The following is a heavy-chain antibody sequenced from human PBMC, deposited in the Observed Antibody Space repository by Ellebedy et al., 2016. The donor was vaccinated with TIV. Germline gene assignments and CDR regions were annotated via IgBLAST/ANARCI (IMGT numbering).Heavy chain of an antibody. Sequence: PGGSLRLSCAGSGFTLSDYYMSWVRQAPGKGLEWVSYISRSGANIYYADSVKGRFTVARDNAKDSLYLQMNSLTAEDTAVYYCATGAYDIWGQGTMVMVSS. CDR2: ISRSGANI. CDR1: GFTLSDYY. CDR3: ATGAYDI. J-gene: IGHJ3*02. V-gene: IGHV3-11*04.